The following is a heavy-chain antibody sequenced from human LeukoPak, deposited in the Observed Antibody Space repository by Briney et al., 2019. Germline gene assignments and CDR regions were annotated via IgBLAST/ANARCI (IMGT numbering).Heavy chain of an antibody. CDR3: ARGIAAANRYYYYCMDV. D-gene: IGHD6-13*01. CDR1: GFTFSNYE. J-gene: IGHJ6*03. V-gene: IGHV3-48*03. Sequence: GGSLRLSCSASGFTFSNYEMNWVRQAPGKGLEWVSYISSSGSTIYYATSSKGRFTISRDNAKNSLYLQMNSLRAEDTAVYYCARGIAAANRYYYYCMDVWGKGTTVTISS. CDR2: ISSSGSTI.